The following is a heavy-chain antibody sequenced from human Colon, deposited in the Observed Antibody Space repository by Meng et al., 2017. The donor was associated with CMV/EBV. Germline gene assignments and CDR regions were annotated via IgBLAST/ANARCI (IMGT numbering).Heavy chain of an antibody. V-gene: IGHV4-4*07. CDR3: ARDSDGSGTFSYWFDP. J-gene: IGHJ5*02. D-gene: IGHD3-10*01. CDR2: IFPTGSA. Sequence: VQLQGSGPGLVQPSEPLSTPCPVSGGILNAFYWNWIRQPVGKGLEWIGRIFPTGSAYYNSSLNSRVTMSVDTSKNQFSLKLTSVTAADTAVYYCARDSDGSGTFSYWFDPWGQGTLVTVSS. CDR1: GGILNAFY.